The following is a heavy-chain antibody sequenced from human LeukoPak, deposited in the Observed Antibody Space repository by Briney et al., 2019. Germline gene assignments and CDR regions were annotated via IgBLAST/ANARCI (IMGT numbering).Heavy chain of an antibody. V-gene: IGHV3-21*01. D-gene: IGHD3-22*01. CDR1: GFSFSGYD. Sequence: GGSLRLSCTASGFSFSGYDMNWVRQTPGKGLEWAASISTRSNYIYYAASLKGRFTVSRDNAKASLYLQVNNLRADDTGRYYCVRGGYTMIKADAFDIWGQGTLVIVSS. J-gene: IGHJ3*02. CDR2: ISTRSNYI. CDR3: VRGGYTMIKADAFDI.